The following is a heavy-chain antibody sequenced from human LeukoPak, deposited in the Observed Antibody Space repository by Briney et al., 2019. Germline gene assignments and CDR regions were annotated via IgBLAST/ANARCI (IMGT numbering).Heavy chain of an antibody. Sequence: SETLSLTCTVSGDSMTNNYWSWIRQSPGKGLEWVGYVSYRGSTDYNASLKGRVTVSLDTSKSQFSLKMNSVSAADTAVYYCARKYYYDSSGYYQGADAFDIWGQGTMVTVSS. CDR2: VSYRGST. V-gene: IGHV4-59*01. D-gene: IGHD3-22*01. CDR3: ARKYYYDSSGYYQGADAFDI. J-gene: IGHJ3*02. CDR1: GDSMTNNY.